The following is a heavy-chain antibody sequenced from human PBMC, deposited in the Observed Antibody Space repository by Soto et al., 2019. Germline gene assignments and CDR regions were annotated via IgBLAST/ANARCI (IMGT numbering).Heavy chain of an antibody. V-gene: IGHV4-4*02. CDR3: ARARIAAAVRGAFDI. CDR1: SGSISSSNW. J-gene: IGHJ3*02. Sequence: SETLSLTCAVSSGSISSSNWWRWVRQPPGKGLEWIGEIYHSGSTNYNPSLKSRVTISVDKSKNQFSLKLSSVTAADTAVYYCARARIAAAVRGAFDIWGQGTMVTVSS. D-gene: IGHD6-13*01. CDR2: IYHSGST.